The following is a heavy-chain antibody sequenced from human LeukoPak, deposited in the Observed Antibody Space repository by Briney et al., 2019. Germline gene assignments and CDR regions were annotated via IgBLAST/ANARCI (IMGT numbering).Heavy chain of an antibody. CDR2: IYYSGST. V-gene: IGHV4-38-2*02. Sequence: PSETLSLTCTVSGYSISSGYYWGWIRQPPGKGLEWIGSIYYSGSTYYNPSLKSRVTISVDTSKNQFSLKLSSVTAADTAVYYCARHAVDEYYFDYWGQGTLVTVSS. CDR1: GYSISSGYY. CDR3: ARHAVDEYYFDY. D-gene: IGHD3-9*01. J-gene: IGHJ4*02.